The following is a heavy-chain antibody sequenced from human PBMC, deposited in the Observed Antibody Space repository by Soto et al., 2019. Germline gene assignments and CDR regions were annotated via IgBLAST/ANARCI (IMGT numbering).Heavy chain of an antibody. V-gene: IGHV4-31*03. Sequence: SETLSLTCTVSGGSISSGGYYWSWIRQHPGKGLEWIGYIYYSGSTYYNPSLKSRVTISVDTSKNQFSLKLSSVTAADTAVYYCARTMVRGGPNFDYWGQGTLVTVSS. CDR3: ARTMVRGGPNFDY. D-gene: IGHD3-10*01. J-gene: IGHJ4*02. CDR1: GGSISSGGYY. CDR2: IYYSGST.